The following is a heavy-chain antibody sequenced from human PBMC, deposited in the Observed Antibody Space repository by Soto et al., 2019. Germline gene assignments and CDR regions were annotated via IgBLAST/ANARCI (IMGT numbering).Heavy chain of an antibody. J-gene: IGHJ3*02. V-gene: IGHV3-74*01. Sequence: GGSLRLSCAASGFTFSNYWMHWVRQAPGKGLVWVSRINTDGSSTIDADSVKGRFTISRDNAKNTLYLQMNSLRAEDTAMYYCARISQLDDSSWDIWGKGTMVTVSS. D-gene: IGHD3-22*01. CDR3: ARISQLDDSSWDI. CDR1: GFTFSNYW. CDR2: INTDGSST.